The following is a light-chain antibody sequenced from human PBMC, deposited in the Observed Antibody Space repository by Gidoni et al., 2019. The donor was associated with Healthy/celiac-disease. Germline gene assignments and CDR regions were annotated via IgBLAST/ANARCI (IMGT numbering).Light chain of an antibody. V-gene: IGKV3-11*01. CDR3: QQRSNWPFT. Sequence: EIVLTQSPATLSLSPGERATSSCRASQSVSSYLAWSQQKPGQAPRLLIYDASNRATGIPARFSGSGSGTDFTLTISSLEPEDFAVYYCQQRSNWPFTFXPXTKVDIK. CDR2: DAS. J-gene: IGKJ3*01. CDR1: QSVSSY.